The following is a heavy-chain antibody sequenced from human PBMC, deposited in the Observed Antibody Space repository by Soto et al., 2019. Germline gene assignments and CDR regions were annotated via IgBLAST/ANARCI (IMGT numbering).Heavy chain of an antibody. D-gene: IGHD3-16*02. CDR1: GGSISSSSYY. J-gene: IGHJ4*02. Sequence: SETLSLTCTVSGGSISSSSYYWGWIRQPPGKGLEWIGSIYYSGSTYYNPSLKSRVTISVDTSKNQFSLKLSSVTAADTAVYYCARGVWGSYRSSPIDYWGQGTLVTVSS. V-gene: IGHV4-39*01. CDR3: ARGVWGSYRSSPIDY. CDR2: IYYSGST.